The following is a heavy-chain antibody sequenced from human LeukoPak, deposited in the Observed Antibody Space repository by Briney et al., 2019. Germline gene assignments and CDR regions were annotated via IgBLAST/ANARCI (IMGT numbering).Heavy chain of an antibody. CDR3: ASLGFPVQLERRVDYFDY. J-gene: IGHJ4*02. CDR1: GGTFNSYA. Sequence: SVKVSCKASGGTFNSYAISWVRQAPGQGLEWMGRIIPIFGTANYTQKFQGRVTITADESTSTAYMELSSLRSEDTAVYYCASLGFPVQLERRVDYFDYWGQGTLVTVSS. D-gene: IGHD1-1*01. CDR2: IIPIFGTA. V-gene: IGHV1-69*15.